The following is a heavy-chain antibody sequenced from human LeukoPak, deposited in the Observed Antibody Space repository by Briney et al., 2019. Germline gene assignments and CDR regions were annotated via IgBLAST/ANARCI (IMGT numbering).Heavy chain of an antibody. CDR1: GFTFSSYG. V-gene: IGHV3-23*01. D-gene: IGHD6-19*01. CDR2: ISGSGGST. CDR3: AKMMAQRQWLATFDY. J-gene: IGHJ4*02. Sequence: GGSLRLSCAASGFTFSSYGMSWVRQAPGKGLEWVSAISGSGGSTYYADSVKGRFTISRDNSKNTLYLQMNSLRAEDTAVYYCAKMMAQRQWLATFDYWGQGTLVTVSS.